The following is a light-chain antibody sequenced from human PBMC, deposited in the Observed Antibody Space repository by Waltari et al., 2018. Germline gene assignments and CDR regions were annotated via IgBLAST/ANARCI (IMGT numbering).Light chain of an antibody. J-gene: IGLJ2*01. V-gene: IGLV2-14*01. Sequence: QSALTQPASVSGSPGPSIPISFTGTSSDVGGYNYVPWYQQHPGKAPKLMIYEVSNRPSGVSNRLSGSKSGNTASLTISGLQAEDEADYYCSSYTSSSTLVVFGGGTKLTVL. CDR2: EVS. CDR1: SSDVGGYNY. CDR3: SSYTSSSTLVV.